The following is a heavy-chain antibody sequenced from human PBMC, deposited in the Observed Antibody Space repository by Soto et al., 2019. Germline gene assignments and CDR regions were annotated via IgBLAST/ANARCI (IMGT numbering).Heavy chain of an antibody. CDR2: IYYSGST. V-gene: IGHV4-39*01. CDR3: ASYPRASYYYYYMDV. CDR1: GGSISSSSYY. Sequence: QLQLQESGPGLVKPSETLSLTCTVSGGSISSSSYYWGWIRQPPGKGLEWIGSIYYSGSTYYNPSLKIRVTISVDTSKNQFSLKLSSVTAADTAVYYCASYPRASYYYYYMDVWGKGTTVTVSS. J-gene: IGHJ6*03.